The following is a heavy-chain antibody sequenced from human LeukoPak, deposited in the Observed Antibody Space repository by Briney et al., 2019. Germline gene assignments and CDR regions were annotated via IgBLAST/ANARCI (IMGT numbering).Heavy chain of an antibody. CDR3: ARNSFTYYYDSSGYYAPRRYYYYYMDV. V-gene: IGHV1-69*05. CDR1: GGTFSSYA. J-gene: IGHJ6*03. CDR2: IIPIFGAA. Sequence: GASVKVSCKASGGTFSSYAISWVRQAPGQGLEWMGGIIPIFGAANYAQKFQGRVTITTDESTSTAYMELSSLRSEDTAVYYCARNSFTYYYDSSGYYAPRRYYYYYMDVWGKGTTVTVSS. D-gene: IGHD3-22*01.